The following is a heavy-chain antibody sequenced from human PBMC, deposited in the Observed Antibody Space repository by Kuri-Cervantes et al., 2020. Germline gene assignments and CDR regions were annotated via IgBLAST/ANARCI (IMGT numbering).Heavy chain of an antibody. CDR2: ISAYNGNT. V-gene: IGHV1-18*01. CDR3: ARAKANVLRFLWADVDYYYYYGMDV. Sequence: ASVQVSCKASGYTFTSYGISWVRQAPGQGLEWMGWISAYNGNTNYAQKLQGRVTMTTDTSTSTAHMELRSLRSDDTAVYYCARAKANVLRFLWADVDYYYYYGMDVWGQGTTVTVSS. J-gene: IGHJ6*02. CDR1: GYTFTSYG. D-gene: IGHD3-3*01.